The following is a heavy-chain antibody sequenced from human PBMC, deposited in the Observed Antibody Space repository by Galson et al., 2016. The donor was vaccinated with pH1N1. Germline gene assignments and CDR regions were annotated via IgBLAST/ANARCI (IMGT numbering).Heavy chain of an antibody. D-gene: IGHD2-8*01. CDR1: GGTFTPYW. Sequence: SVKVSCKASGGTFTPYWMFWMRQAPGQGLEWMGRINPKTAYTTYAEKFRGRVTMTRDTSTGTAYMELNSLTSDDSAVYYCATVGTWCTNDSRPGVDVWGQGTAVTVSS. CDR2: INPKTAYT. J-gene: IGHJ6*02. CDR3: ATVGTWCTNDSRPGVDV. V-gene: IGHV1-2*06.